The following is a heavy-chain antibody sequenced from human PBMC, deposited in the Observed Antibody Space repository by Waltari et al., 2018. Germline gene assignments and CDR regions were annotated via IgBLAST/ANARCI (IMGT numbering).Heavy chain of an antibody. J-gene: IGHJ4*02. D-gene: IGHD6-19*01. CDR2: IYWDDDM. Sequence: QITLKESGPTLVKPTQTLTLTCTFSGFSLSTDAVGVGWIRQPPGKALEWLALIYWDDDMRYSPSLNSRLTITKDTSKNQVVLKLTNVDPVDTATYYCAHLGAVAAYDYWGQGTLVTVSS. CDR3: AHLGAVAAYDY. CDR1: GFSLSTDAVG. V-gene: IGHV2-5*02.